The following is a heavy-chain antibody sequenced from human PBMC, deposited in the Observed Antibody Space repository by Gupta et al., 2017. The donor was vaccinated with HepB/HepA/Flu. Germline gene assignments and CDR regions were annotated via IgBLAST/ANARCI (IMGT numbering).Heavy chain of an antibody. CDR1: GFTFTKYW. V-gene: IGHV3-7*01. Sequence: EVQLVESGGGLIQPGGSLKINCVSSGFTFTKYWMSWVRQAPGKGLEWVANINEDGSTSYYVDSVKGRFTISRDNAKNSVYLQMNSLKGEDTAVYYCVRAVGSGSSSWGQGTPVTVSS. J-gene: IGHJ5*02. D-gene: IGHD3-10*01. CDR3: VRAVGSGSSS. CDR2: INEDGSTS.